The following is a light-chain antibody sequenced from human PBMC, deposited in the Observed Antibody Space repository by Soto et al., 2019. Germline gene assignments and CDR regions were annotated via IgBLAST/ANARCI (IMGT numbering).Light chain of an antibody. CDR1: QSVSSSY. CDR3: QQYGSSPQGIT. Sequence: EIVLTQSPGTLSLSPGERATLSCRASQSVSSSYLAWYQQKPGQSPMLLIYGASSRATRIPDRFSGSGSGTDFTLTISRLEPEDVAVYYCQQYGSSPQGITFGPGTKVDIK. CDR2: GAS. V-gene: IGKV3-20*01. J-gene: IGKJ3*01.